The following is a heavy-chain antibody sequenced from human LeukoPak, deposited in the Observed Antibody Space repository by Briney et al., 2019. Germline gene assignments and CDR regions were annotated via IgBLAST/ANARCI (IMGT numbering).Heavy chain of an antibody. J-gene: IGHJ4*02. CDR3: ASGVDTAMEVCCPFDY. CDR2: IYYSGST. CDR1: GGSISSYY. D-gene: IGHD5-18*01. V-gene: IGHV4-59*01. Sequence: SETLSLTWTVSGGSISSYYWSWIRQPLGKGLEWIGYIYYSGSTNYNPSLKSRVTISVDTSKNQFSLKLSSVTAADTAVYYCASGVDTAMEVCCPFDYWGQGTLVTVSS.